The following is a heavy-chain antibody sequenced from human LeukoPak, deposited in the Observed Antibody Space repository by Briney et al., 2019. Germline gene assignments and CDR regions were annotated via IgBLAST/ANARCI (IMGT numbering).Heavy chain of an antibody. Sequence: PGGSLRLSCEVSGVTFSNYAMQWLRQTPGKGLEWVAFIRYDGTHIHYLAAVKDRFIIPSDNSKDTLYLQINSVRTEDSAVYYCAKNRGKTTTGIDWDVWGKGATVTVSS. CDR2: IRYDGTHI. V-gene: IGHV3-30*02. J-gene: IGHJ6*04. CDR1: GVTFSNYA. CDR3: AKNRGKTTTGIDWDV. D-gene: IGHD3-10*01.